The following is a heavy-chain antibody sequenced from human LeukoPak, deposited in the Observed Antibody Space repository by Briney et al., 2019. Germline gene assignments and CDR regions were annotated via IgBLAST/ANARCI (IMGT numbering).Heavy chain of an antibody. J-gene: IGHJ3*02. D-gene: IGHD6-19*01. V-gene: IGHV3-23*01. CDR2: ISGSGGST. CDR3: AKDSSGWYDAFDI. CDR1: GFTFSSYS. Sequence: GGSLRLSCAASGFTFSSYSMNWVRQAPGKGLEWVSAISGSGGSTYYADSVKGRFTISRDNSKNTLYLQMNSLRAEDTAVYYCAKDSSGWYDAFDIWGQGTMVTVSS.